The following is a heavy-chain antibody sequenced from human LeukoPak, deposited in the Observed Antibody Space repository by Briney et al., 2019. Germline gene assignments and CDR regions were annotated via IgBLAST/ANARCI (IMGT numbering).Heavy chain of an antibody. Sequence: GGSLRLSCAASGFTFSSYSMIWVRQAPGKGLEWVSYISSSSTTIYYADSVKGRFTISRDNAKNSLYLQMNSLRAEDTAVYYCARDRHRYHYDGSGYPPYWGQGTLVTVSS. V-gene: IGHV3-48*01. CDR2: ISSSSTTI. D-gene: IGHD3-22*01. CDR1: GFTFSSYS. CDR3: ARDRHRYHYDGSGYPPY. J-gene: IGHJ4*02.